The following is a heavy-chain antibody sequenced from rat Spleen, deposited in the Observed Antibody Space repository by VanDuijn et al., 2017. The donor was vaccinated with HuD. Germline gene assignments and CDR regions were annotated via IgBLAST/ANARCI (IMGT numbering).Heavy chain of an antibody. V-gene: IGHV5-27*01. D-gene: IGHD2-7*01. Sequence: EVQLAESGGGLVQPGRSLKLSCAASGFTFSNYYMAWVRQAPTKGLEWVAYISPGGGSTYYRDSVKGRFTISRDNAKRTLYLQMDSLRSEDTATYYCVSHGARISRFVYWGQGTLVTVSS. CDR2: ISPGGGST. CDR3: VSHGARISRFVY. J-gene: IGHJ3*01. CDR1: GFTFSNYY.